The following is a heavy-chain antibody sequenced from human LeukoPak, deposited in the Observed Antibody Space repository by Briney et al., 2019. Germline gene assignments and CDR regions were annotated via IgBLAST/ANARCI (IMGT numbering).Heavy chain of an antibody. Sequence: GGSLRLSCAASGFTFSSYSMNWVRQAPGKGLEWVSYISSSSSTIYYADSVKGRFTISRDSAKNSLYLQMNSLRDEDTAVYYCARDSPMVRGVRWFYYGMDVWGQGTTVTVSS. J-gene: IGHJ6*02. D-gene: IGHD3-10*01. CDR2: ISSSSSTI. CDR3: ARDSPMVRGVRWFYYGMDV. V-gene: IGHV3-48*02. CDR1: GFTFSSYS.